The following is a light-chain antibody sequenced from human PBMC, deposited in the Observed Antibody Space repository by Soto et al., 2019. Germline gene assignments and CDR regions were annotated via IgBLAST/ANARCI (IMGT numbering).Light chain of an antibody. CDR2: GAS. V-gene: IGKV3-20*01. J-gene: IGKJ1*01. Sequence: ETVMTQSPATLSVSPGERATLSCRASQSVSNNYLAWYQQKPGQAPRLLIYGASXXXTGIPDRFSGSGSVPDFTLTISRXXPEDFAVYYCQQYGSSGTFGQGTKVDIK. CDR1: QSVSNNY. CDR3: QQYGSSGT.